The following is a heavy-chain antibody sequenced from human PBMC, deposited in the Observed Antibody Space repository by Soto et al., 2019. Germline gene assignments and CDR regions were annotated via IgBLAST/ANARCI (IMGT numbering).Heavy chain of an antibody. D-gene: IGHD3-16*01. J-gene: IGHJ4*02. CDR2: TSYDGSNN. Sequence: ESGGGVVQPGTSLRLSCVGSGFTFRSYVIHWVRQAPGKGLEWVALTSYDGSNNFYGDSVKGRFTMSRDNSRNTVELQMDSRRLEDTALYFCARWGTTGGLDVWGQGTVVSVSS. CDR3: ARWGTTGGLDV. CDR1: GFTFRSYV. V-gene: IGHV3-33*05.